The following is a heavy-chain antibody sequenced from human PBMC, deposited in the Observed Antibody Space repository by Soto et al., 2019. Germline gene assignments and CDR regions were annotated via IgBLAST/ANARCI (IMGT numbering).Heavy chain of an antibody. CDR2: LYDLDGS. CDR1: GFTISGQKY. D-gene: IGHD1-1*01. J-gene: IGHJ3*01. CDR3: ATWHEREHAYDV. Sequence: DVQLVESGGGLIQPGESLRLSCAAFGFTISGQKYVAWVRQAPGKGLEWVSALYDLDGSFYAASVKGRFTTSRDSSKTTVYLQMNDLRPDDTAVYYCATWHEREHAYDVWGQGTTVTVSS. V-gene: IGHV3-53*01.